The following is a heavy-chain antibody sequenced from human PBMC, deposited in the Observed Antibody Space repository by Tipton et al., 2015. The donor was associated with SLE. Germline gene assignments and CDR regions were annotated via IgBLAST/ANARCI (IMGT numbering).Heavy chain of an antibody. V-gene: IGHV4-34*01. D-gene: IGHD4/OR15-4a*01. CDR2: IQHSGYT. Sequence: TLSLTCAVYGGSFSGYSWSWIRQPPGKGLEWIGEIQHSGYTNSNPSLKSRVTMSVDKSKNQFSLKLSSVTVADTAVYYCAKDYNHDNPDYNWGQGTLVIVSS. CDR3: AKDYNHDNPDYN. J-gene: IGHJ4*02. CDR1: GGSFSGYS.